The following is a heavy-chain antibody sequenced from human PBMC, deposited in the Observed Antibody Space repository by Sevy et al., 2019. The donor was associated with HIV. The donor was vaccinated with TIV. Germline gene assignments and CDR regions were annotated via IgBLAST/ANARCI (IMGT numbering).Heavy chain of an antibody. V-gene: IGHV3-7*01. D-gene: IGHD3-16*01. Sequence: GGSLRLSCAASGFSFSTYWMTWVRQAPGKGLEWVATMNQDGTERDYVDSVKGRFTISRDNTKTSLFLQMNSLSAEDTGVYYCVREGLGGLSYSLDCWGQGTLVTVSS. CDR3: VREGLGGLSYSLDC. CDR2: MNQDGTER. J-gene: IGHJ4*02. CDR1: GFSFSTYW.